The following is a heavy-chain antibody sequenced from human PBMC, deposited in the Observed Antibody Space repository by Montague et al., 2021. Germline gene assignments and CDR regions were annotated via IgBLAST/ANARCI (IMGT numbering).Heavy chain of an antibody. CDR1: GFTFSSYW. D-gene: IGHD2-8*01. J-gene: IGHJ4*02. CDR2: INQDGNDK. V-gene: IGHV3-7*01. CDR3: ANTKMDY. Sequence: SLGLSCAASGFTFSSYWMAWVRQAPGKGLEWVANINQDGNDKYYVDSVRGRFTISRDNAKKSLYLQMNSLRVDDTAVYYCANTKMDYWGQGMLVIVS.